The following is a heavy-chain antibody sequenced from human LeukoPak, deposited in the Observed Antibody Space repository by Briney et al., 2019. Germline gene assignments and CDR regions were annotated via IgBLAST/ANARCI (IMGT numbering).Heavy chain of an antibody. V-gene: IGHV3-30*02. D-gene: IGHD3-3*01. J-gene: IGHJ4*02. CDR1: GFSFSRYG. Sequence: GGSLRLSCAASGFSFSRYGMHWVRQAPGKGLEWVSFIRYDGNNKNYADSVKGRFTISRDNSKNALYLQMNSLRAEDTAVYYCARDRQYDFWSGYSEDCFDYWGQGTLVTVSS. CDR3: ARDRQYDFWSGYSEDCFDY. CDR2: IRYDGNNK.